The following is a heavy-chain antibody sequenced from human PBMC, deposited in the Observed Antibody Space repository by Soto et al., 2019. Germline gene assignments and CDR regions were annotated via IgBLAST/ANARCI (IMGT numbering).Heavy chain of an antibody. CDR1: GYTFISYY. Sequence: ASVKVSCKASGYTFISYYIYWVRQAPGQGLERMGIINPNGGGTSYAQKFQGRVTMTRDTSTSTVYMELSSLRSVDTAVYYCASDSGDSSGYMLDYRGQGALVTVSS. J-gene: IGHJ4*02. CDR2: INPNGGGT. V-gene: IGHV1-46*01. CDR3: ASDSGDSSGYMLDY. D-gene: IGHD3-22*01.